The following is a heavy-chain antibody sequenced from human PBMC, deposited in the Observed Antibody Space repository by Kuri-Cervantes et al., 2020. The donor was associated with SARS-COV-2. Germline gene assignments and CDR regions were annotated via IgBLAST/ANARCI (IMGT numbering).Heavy chain of an antibody. D-gene: IGHD2-8*01. Sequence: AAVNVSCKASGCTLNTFGITWVRQAPGQGLEWMGRSSAYSDDTSSAEKFKGRVTMTQDTSTNTAYMEITDLRSDDTAIYFCARVSSMYLPTYYFDFWGQGSLVTVSS. CDR3: ARVSSMYLPTYYFDF. V-gene: IGHV1-18*01. J-gene: IGHJ4*02. CDR1: GCTLNTFG. CDR2: SSAYSDDT.